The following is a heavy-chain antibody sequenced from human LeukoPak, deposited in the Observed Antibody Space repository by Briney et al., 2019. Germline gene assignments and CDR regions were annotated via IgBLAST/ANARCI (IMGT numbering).Heavy chain of an antibody. CDR2: IYYSGST. D-gene: IGHD3-16*02. Sequence: SQTLSLTCTVSGGSLSSGGYYWSWIRQHPGTGLEWLGYIYYSGSTYYNPSLKSRVTISVDTSKNQFSLKLSSVTAADTAVYYCARVQTDYDHVWGSYRPYYYYGMDVWGQGTTVTVSS. CDR1: GGSLSSGGYY. V-gene: IGHV4-31*03. J-gene: IGHJ6*02. CDR3: ARVQTDYDHVWGSYRPYYYYGMDV.